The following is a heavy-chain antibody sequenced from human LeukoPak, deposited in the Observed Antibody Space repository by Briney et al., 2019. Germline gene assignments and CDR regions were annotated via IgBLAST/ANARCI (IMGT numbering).Heavy chain of an antibody. CDR3: ARGVGYYYDSSGYSWWFDP. CDR2: IYYSGST. D-gene: IGHD3-22*01. V-gene: IGHV4-31*03. J-gene: IGHJ5*02. Sequence: PSETLSLTCTVSGGSISSGGYYWSWIRQHPGKGLEWIGYIYYSGSTYYNPSLKSRVTISVDTSKNQFSLKLSSVTAADTAVYYCARGVGYYYDSSGYSWWFDPWGQGTLVTVSS. CDR1: GGSISSGGYY.